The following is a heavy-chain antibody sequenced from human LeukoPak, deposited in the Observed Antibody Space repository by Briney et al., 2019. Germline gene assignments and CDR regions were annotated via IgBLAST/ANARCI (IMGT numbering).Heavy chain of an antibody. D-gene: IGHD2-2*01. V-gene: IGHV3-23*01. J-gene: IGHJ6*03. CDR2: ISGNGGST. CDR3: AKDLRVIVVTYYMDV. Sequence: GRSLRLSCAASGFTFNSYAMTWVRQAPGKGREWVSSISGNGGSTYYTDSVKGRFTISRDNYKTTLYLQMNSLRAEDTAAYYCAKDLRVIVVTYYMDVWGKGTRVTVSS. CDR1: GFTFNSYA.